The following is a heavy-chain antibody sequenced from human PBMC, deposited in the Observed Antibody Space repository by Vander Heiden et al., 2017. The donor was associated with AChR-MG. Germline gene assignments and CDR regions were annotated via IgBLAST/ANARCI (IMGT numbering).Heavy chain of an antibody. Sequence: EVQLLESGGGLVQPGGSLRLSCAASGFTFSSYAMSWVRQAPGKGLEWVSAISDSGGSTYYADSVKGRFTISRDNTKNTLYLQLNSLRAEDTAVYYCAKYRLWSTTEYFDYWGQGTLVTVSS. CDR3: AKYRLWSTTEYFDY. D-gene: IGHD5-18*01. CDR1: GFTFSSYA. V-gene: IGHV3-23*01. J-gene: IGHJ4*02. CDR2: ISDSGGST.